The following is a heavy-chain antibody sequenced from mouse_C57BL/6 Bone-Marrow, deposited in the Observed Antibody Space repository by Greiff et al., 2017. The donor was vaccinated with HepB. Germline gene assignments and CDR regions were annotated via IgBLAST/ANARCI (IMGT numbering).Heavy chain of an antibody. J-gene: IGHJ4*01. CDR3: TRDSSAYAMDY. V-gene: IGHV5-9-1*02. CDR2: ISSGGDYI. Sequence: EVKLMESGEGLVKPGGSLKLSCAASGFTFSSYAMSWVRQTPEKRLEWVAYISSGGDYIYYADTVKGRFTISRDNARNTLYLQMSSLKSEDTAMYYCTRDSSAYAMDYWGQGTSVTVSS. CDR1: GFTFSSYA. D-gene: IGHD3-2*02.